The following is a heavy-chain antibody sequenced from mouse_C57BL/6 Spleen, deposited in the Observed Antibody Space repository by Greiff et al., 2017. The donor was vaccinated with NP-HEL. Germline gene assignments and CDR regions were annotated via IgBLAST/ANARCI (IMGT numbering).Heavy chain of an antibody. J-gene: IGHJ3*01. CDR1: GYSITSGYY. CDR3: AREDYGS. Sequence: QLVESGPGLVKPSQSLSLTCSVTGYSITSGYYWNWIRQFPGNKLEWMGYISYDGSNNYNPSLKNRISITRDTSKNQFFLKLNSVTTEDTATYYCAREDYGSWGQGTLVTVSA. V-gene: IGHV3-6*01. D-gene: IGHD1-1*01. CDR2: ISYDGSN.